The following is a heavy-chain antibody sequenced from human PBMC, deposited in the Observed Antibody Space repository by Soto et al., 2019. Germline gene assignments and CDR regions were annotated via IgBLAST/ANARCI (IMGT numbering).Heavy chain of an antibody. Sequence: PSETLSLTCTVSGGSISSHYWSWIRQPPGKGLEWIGYIYYSGSTNYNPSLKSRVTLSLDTSKNQFSLKLSSVTAADTAVYYCARVGMVGTVLGSWFDPWGQGTLVTVSS. CDR3: ARVGMVGTVLGSWFDP. D-gene: IGHD3-10*01. J-gene: IGHJ5*02. CDR2: IYYSGST. CDR1: GGSISSHY. V-gene: IGHV4-59*11.